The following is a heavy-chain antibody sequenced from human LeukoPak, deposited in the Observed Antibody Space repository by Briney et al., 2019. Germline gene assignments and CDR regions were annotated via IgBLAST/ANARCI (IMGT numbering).Heavy chain of an antibody. J-gene: IGHJ4*02. V-gene: IGHV3-23*01. CDR3: AKDLGWELPAEAY. CDR2: IYGSGVSI. CDR1: GFTFYKYV. Sequence: GGSLRLSCVASGFTFYKYVMNWVRQAPGKGVEWLATIYGSGVSISYADSVKGRFTISRDNSNNTLYLQMNSLRAEDTAMYFCAKDLGWELPAEAYWGQGILVTVSS. D-gene: IGHD1-26*01.